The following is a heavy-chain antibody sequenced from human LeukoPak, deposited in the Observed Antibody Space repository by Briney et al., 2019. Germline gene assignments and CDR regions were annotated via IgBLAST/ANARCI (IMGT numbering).Heavy chain of an antibody. V-gene: IGHV4-39*01. CDR3: ARAEAVAGTDY. CDR2: IYYSGST. Sequence: SETLSLTCTVSGGSISSSSYYWGWIRQPPGKGLEWIGSIYYSGSTYYNPSLKSRVTISVDTSKNQFSLKLSSVTAADTAVYYCARAEAVAGTDYWGQGTLVTVSS. D-gene: IGHD6-19*01. J-gene: IGHJ4*02. CDR1: GGSISSSSYY.